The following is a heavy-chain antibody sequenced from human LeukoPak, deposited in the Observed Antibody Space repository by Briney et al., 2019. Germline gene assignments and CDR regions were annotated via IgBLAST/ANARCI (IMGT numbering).Heavy chain of an antibody. V-gene: IGHV3-23*01. CDR2: ISGSGGST. CDR3: AKWIGISDDY. J-gene: IGHJ4*02. D-gene: IGHD6-13*01. Sequence: PGGSLRLSCAASGFAFSSYAMSWVRQAPGKGLEWVSAISGSGGSTYYAESVKGRLSISRDNSKNTLYLQINSLRAEDTAVYYCAKWIGISDDYWGQGTLVTVSS. CDR1: GFAFSSYA.